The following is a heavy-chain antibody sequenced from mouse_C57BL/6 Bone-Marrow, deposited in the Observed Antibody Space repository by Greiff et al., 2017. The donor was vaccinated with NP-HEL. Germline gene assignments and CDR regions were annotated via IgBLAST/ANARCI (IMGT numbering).Heavy chain of an antibody. Sequence: EVNLVDSGGDLVKPGGSLKLSCAASGFTFSSYGMSWVRQTPDKRLEWVATISSGGSYTYYPDSVKGRFTISRDNAKNTLYLQMSSLKSEDTAMYYCARPVGYYDYAMDYWGQGTSVTVSS. CDR2: ISSGGSYT. V-gene: IGHV5-6*01. D-gene: IGHD2-3*01. J-gene: IGHJ4*01. CDR1: GFTFSSYG. CDR3: ARPVGYYDYAMDY.